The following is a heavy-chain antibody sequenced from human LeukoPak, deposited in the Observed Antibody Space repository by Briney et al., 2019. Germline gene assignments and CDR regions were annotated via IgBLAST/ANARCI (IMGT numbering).Heavy chain of an antibody. D-gene: IGHD6-6*01. Sequence: PGGSLRLSCAASGFTFSAYWMHWVRQVPGKGLVWVSRINDDGRYTVYADSVKGRFTISRDNAKNSLYLQMNSLRAEDTAAYYCARGRDSSSSYPGYWGQGTLVTVSS. CDR3: ARGRDSSSSYPGY. J-gene: IGHJ4*02. CDR2: INDDGRYT. V-gene: IGHV3-74*01. CDR1: GFTFSAYW.